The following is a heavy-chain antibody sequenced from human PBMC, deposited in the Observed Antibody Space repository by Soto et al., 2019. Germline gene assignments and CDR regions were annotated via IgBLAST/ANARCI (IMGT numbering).Heavy chain of an antibody. V-gene: IGHV3-33*01. D-gene: IGHD6-13*01. CDR2: IWYDGSNK. Sequence: QVQLVESGGGVVQPGRSLRLSCAASGFTFSSYGMHWVRQAPGKGLEWVAVIWYDGSNKYYADSVKGRFTISRDNSKNTLYLQMNSLRAEDTAVYYCAREHLWGDYSSSWYGIGYWGQGTLVTVAS. CDR3: AREHLWGDYSSSWYGIGY. CDR1: GFTFSSYG. J-gene: IGHJ4*02.